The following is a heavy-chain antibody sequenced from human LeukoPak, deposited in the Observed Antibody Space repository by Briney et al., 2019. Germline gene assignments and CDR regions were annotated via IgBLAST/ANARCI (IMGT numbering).Heavy chain of an antibody. CDR1: GGSISSYY. D-gene: IGHD3-22*01. CDR2: IYYSGST. Sequence: KASETLSLTCTVSGGSISSYYWSWIRQPPGKGLEWIGYIYYSGSTNYNPSLKSRVTISVDTSKNQFSLKLSSVTAADTAVYYCARDRYYDSSGYTFRHWGQGTLVTVSS. V-gene: IGHV4-59*01. CDR3: ARDRYYDSSGYTFRH. J-gene: IGHJ1*01.